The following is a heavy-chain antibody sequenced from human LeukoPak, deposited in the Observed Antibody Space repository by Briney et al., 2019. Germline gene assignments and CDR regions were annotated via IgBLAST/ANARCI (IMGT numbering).Heavy chain of an antibody. J-gene: IGHJ6*03. CDR2: IYYSGST. V-gene: IGHV4-59*01. D-gene: IGHD3-16*01. CDR3: ARETSQKGAHYMDV. CDR1: GGSISSYY. Sequence: NSSETLSLTCTVSGGSISSYYWSWIRQPPGKGLEWIGYIYYSGSTSYKPSLKSRVTISVDTSKNQFSLKLRSVTAADTAVYYCARETSQKGAHYMDVWGKGTTVTISS.